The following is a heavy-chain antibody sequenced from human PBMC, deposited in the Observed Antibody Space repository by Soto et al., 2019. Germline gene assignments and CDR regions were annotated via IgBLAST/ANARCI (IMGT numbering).Heavy chain of an antibody. J-gene: IGHJ6*02. V-gene: IGHV3-30*18. Sequence: GGSLRLSCVASDFSFRNYGMHWVRQAPGKGLEWVADISYDGRNKYYAESVKGRFTISRDSSKNTLYLQMNSLRTEDTAVYYCAKDWRWEQQIYGMNVWGQGTTVTVS. CDR3: AKDWRWEQQIYGMNV. D-gene: IGHD1-26*01. CDR1: DFSFRNYG. CDR2: ISYDGRNK.